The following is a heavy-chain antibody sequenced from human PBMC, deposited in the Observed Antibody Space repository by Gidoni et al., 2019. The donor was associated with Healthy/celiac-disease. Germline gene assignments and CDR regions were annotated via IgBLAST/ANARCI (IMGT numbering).Heavy chain of an antibody. CDR2: IKSKTDGGTT. J-gene: IGHJ2*01. D-gene: IGHD3-10*01. CDR3: TTGARGDLPWYFDL. V-gene: IGHV3-15*01. CDR1: GFTFSNAW. Sequence: EVQLVESGGGLVKPGGSLRLSCAASGFTFSNAWMSWVRQAPGKGLGWVGRIKSKTDGGTTDYAAPVKGRFTISRDDSKNTLYLQMNSLKTEDTAVYYCTTGARGDLPWYFDLWGRGTLVTVSS.